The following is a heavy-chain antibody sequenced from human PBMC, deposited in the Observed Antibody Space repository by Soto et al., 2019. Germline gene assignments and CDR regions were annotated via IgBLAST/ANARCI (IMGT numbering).Heavy chain of an antibody. J-gene: IGHJ2*01. Sequence: QVQLVESGGGVVQPGRSLRLSCAASGFTFSNYGMHWVRQAPGKGLEWVVLSWHDASKTFYADSVKGRFIISRDNSKNTLYLHINSLRADDAAVYYCTRDQRSWYFDLWGRGTLVTVSS. CDR2: SWHDASKT. CDR1: GFTFSNYG. D-gene: IGHD4-17*01. CDR3: TRDQRSWYFDL. V-gene: IGHV3-33*01.